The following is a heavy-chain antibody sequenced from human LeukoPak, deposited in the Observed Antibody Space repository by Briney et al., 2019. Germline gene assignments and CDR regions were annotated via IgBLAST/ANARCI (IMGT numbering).Heavy chain of an antibody. J-gene: IGHJ4*02. D-gene: IGHD3-16*01. CDR3: AKDQSYGFDY. CDR2: LSGSGSST. V-gene: IGHV3-23*01. CDR1: GFAFSTYA. Sequence: GGSLGLSCAASGFAFSTYAMSWVRQAPGKGLEWVSALSGSGSSTYYADSVKGRFTISRDNSKNTLYLQMNSLRAEDTAVYYCAKDQSYGFDYWGQGTLVTVSS.